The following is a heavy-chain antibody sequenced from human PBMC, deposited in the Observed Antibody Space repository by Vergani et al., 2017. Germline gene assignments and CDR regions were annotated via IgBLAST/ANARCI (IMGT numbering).Heavy chain of an antibody. V-gene: IGHV1-69*08. Sequence: QVQLVQSGAEMKKPGSSVKFSCKSSGGTFSSYTFIWVRLAPGQGLDWMGSIVPILDRKEYAQKFQGRVAITADTSTSTVYMELSSLRSEDTAVYYCARDLGRSRVNSHYGMGVWGQGTTVTVSS. J-gene: IGHJ6*02. CDR2: IVPILDRK. CDR1: GGTFSSYT. CDR3: ARDLGRSRVNSHYGMGV. D-gene: IGHD4-23*01.